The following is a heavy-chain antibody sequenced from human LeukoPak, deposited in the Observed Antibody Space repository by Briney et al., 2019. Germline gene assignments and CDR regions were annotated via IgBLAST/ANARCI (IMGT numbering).Heavy chain of an antibody. J-gene: IGHJ5*02. CDR3: ASSARCSGGSCYSDWFDP. CDR1: GGSISSGGYY. D-gene: IGHD2-15*01. V-gene: IGHV4-31*03. Sequence: PSETLSLTCTVSGGSISSGGYYWSWIRQHPGKGLEWIGYIYYSGSTYYNPSLKSRVTISVDTSKNQLSLKLSSVTAADTAVYYCASSARCSGGSCYSDWFDPWGQGTLVTVSS. CDR2: IYYSGST.